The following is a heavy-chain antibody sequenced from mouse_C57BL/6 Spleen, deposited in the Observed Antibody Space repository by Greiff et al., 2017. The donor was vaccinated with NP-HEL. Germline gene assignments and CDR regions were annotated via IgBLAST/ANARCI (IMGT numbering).Heavy chain of an antibody. V-gene: IGHV1-50*01. CDR2: IDPSDSYT. CDR1: GYTFTSYW. Sequence: QVQLQQPGAELVKPGASVKLSCKASGYTFTSYWMQWVKQRPGQGLEWIGEIDPSDSYTNYNQKFKGKSTLTVDKSSSTAYMQLSSLTSEDSAVYYCARRAGDYWGQGTTLTVSS. D-gene: IGHD3-1*01. CDR3: ARRAGDY. J-gene: IGHJ2*01.